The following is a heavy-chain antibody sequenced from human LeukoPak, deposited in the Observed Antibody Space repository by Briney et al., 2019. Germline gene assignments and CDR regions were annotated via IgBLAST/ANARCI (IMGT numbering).Heavy chain of an antibody. V-gene: IGHV4-30-4*01. D-gene: IGHD2-21*01. CDR2: IYYSGST. CDR1: GGSISSGDYY. J-gene: IGHJ4*02. Sequence: SETLSLTCTVSGGSISSGDYYWSWIRQPPGKGLEWIGYIYYSGSTYYNPSLKSRVTISVDTSKNQFSLKLSSVTAADTAVYYCARDGAYGPGREYYFDYWGQGTLVTVSS. CDR3: ARDGAYGPGREYYFDY.